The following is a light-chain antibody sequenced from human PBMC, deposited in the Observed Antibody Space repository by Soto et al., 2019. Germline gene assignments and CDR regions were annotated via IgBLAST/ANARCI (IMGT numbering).Light chain of an antibody. Sequence: EIVLTQSPGTLSLSPGERATLSCRASQSVGSYLAWYQQKPGQAPRILISDTSSRATGIPDRFSGSGSGTDFTLTISRMQPEDFAVYYCQQYRSSQLTFGGGTKVDIK. CDR3: QQYRSSQLT. V-gene: IGKV3-20*01. J-gene: IGKJ4*01. CDR2: DTS. CDR1: QSVGSY.